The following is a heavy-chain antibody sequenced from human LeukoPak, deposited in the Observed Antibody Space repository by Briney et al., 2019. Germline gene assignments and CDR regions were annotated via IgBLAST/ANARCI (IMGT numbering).Heavy chain of an antibody. J-gene: IGHJ4*02. CDR1: GGSFSGYY. V-gene: IGHV4-34*03. CDR2: INHSGST. D-gene: IGHD3-10*01. CDR3: TMVRGVIISGGGDY. Sequence: SETLSLTCAVYGGSFSGYYWSWIRQPPGKGLEWIGEINHSGSTNYNPSLKSRVTISVDTSKNQFSLKLSSVTAADTAVYYCTMVRGVIISGGGDYWGQGTLVTVSS.